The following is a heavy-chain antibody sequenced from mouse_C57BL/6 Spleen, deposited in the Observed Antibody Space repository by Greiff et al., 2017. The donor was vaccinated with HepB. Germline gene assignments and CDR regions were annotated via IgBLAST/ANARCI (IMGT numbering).Heavy chain of an antibody. CDR2: IDPETGGT. V-gene: IGHV1-15*01. J-gene: IGHJ2*01. CDR3: TRYFITTVVAIDY. Sequence: VQLQQSGAELVRPGASVTLSCKASGYTFTDYEMHWVKQTPVHGLEWIGAIDPETGGTAYNQKFKGKAILTADKSSSTAYMELRSLTSEDSAVYYCTRYFITTVVAIDYWGQGTTLTVSS. CDR1: GYTFTDYE. D-gene: IGHD1-1*01.